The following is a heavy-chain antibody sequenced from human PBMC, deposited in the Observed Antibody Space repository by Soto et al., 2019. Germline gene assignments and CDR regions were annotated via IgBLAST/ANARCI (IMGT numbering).Heavy chain of an antibody. J-gene: IGHJ4*02. D-gene: IGHD1-1*01. V-gene: IGHV1-18*01. Sequence: QVHLVQSGAEVKKPGASVKVSCKGAGYTFTSYGITWVRQAPGQGLEWMGWISAHNGNTDYAQKLQGRVTVTRDTSTSTAYMELRSLRSDDTAVYYCARGRYGDYWGQGALVTVSS. CDR1: GYTFTSYG. CDR2: ISAHNGNT. CDR3: ARGRYGDY.